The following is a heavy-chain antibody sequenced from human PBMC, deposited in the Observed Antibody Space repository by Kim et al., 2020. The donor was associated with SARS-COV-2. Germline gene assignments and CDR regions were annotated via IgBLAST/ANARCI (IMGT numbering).Heavy chain of an antibody. J-gene: IGHJ4*02. Sequence: YVDSVKGRFTMSRDNAKNSLYLQMSSLRTEDTAVYYCAAHDTVQVRGDIWGQGTLVTVSS. CDR3: AAHDTVQVRGDI. D-gene: IGHD3-10*01. V-gene: IGHV3-7*01.